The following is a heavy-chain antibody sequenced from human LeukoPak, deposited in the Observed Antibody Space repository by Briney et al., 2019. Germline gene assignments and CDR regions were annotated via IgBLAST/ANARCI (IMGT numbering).Heavy chain of an antibody. D-gene: IGHD3-3*01. J-gene: IGHJ3*02. Sequence: SVKVSCKASGGTFSSYAISWVRQAPGQGLEWMGGIIPIFGTANYAQKFQGRVTITADESTSTAYMELRSLTSDDTAVYYCARTFYDFWSGFSNYDSFHIWGQGTLVTVSS. V-gene: IGHV1-69*01. CDR3: ARTFYDFWSGFSNYDSFHI. CDR2: IIPIFGTA. CDR1: GGTFSSYA.